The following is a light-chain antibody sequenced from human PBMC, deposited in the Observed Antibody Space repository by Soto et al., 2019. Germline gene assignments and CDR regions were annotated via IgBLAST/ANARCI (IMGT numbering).Light chain of an antibody. V-gene: IGKV3-15*01. Sequence: EIVMTQSPATLSVSPGERATLSCRASQSVSSNLAWYQQKPGQAPRLLIYGASTRATGIPARFSGSGSGTVFTLTISSLQSEDFAVYYCQQYNNWPPWTFGQGTKLEIK. CDR3: QQYNNWPPWT. CDR2: GAS. CDR1: QSVSSN. J-gene: IGKJ2*02.